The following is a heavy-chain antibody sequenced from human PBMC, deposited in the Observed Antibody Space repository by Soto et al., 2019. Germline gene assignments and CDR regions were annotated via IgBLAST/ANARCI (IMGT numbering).Heavy chain of an antibody. CDR1: GFTFSSYS. CDR2: ISSSSSYI. V-gene: IGHV3-21*01. D-gene: IGHD3-3*01. J-gene: IGHJ6*02. CDR3: AAYYDFWSGYLAYYYYGMDV. Sequence: GGSLRLSCAASGFTFSSYSMNWVRQAPGKGPEWVSSISSSSSYIYYADSAKGRFTISRDNAKNSLYLQMNSLRAEDTAVYYCAAYYDFWSGYLAYYYYGMDVWGQGTTVTVSS.